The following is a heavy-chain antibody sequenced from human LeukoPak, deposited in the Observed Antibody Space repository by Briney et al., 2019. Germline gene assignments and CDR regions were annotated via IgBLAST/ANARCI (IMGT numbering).Heavy chain of an antibody. V-gene: IGHV3-48*03. CDR3: ARGYSSSLYSCFDP. Sequence: PGGSLRLSCVASGFTFSSSEMNWVRQAPGKGLEWVSCISSSGRTIYYADSVKGRFTISRDNSKNTLFLQMNSLRAEDTAVYYCARGYSSSLYSCFDPWGQGTLVTVSS. J-gene: IGHJ5*02. CDR1: GFTFSSSE. CDR2: ISSSGRTI. D-gene: IGHD6-13*01.